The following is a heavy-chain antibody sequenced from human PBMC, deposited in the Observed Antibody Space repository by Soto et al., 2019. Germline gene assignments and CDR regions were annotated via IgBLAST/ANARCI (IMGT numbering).Heavy chain of an antibody. CDR1: GFTFSSYA. CDR3: ARRGSGSYYDY. V-gene: IGHV3-23*01. Sequence: EVQLLESGGGLVQPGGSLRLSCAASGFTFSSYAMRWVRQAPGKGLEWVSAISGSGGSTYYADSVKGRFTISRDKTKNTLYLKMNSLRAEDTAVYYCARRGSGSYYDYWGQGTLVTVSS. J-gene: IGHJ4*02. CDR2: ISGSGGST. D-gene: IGHD1-26*01.